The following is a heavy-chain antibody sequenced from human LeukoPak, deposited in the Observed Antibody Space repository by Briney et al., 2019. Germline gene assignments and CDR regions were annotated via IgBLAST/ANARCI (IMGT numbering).Heavy chain of an antibody. CDR1: GFTFSRYA. J-gene: IGHJ4*02. V-gene: IGHV3-64*01. Sequence: GGSLRLSCAASGFTFSRYAMHWVRQAPGKGLEYVSAISSNGGSTYYANSVKGRFTISRDNSKNTLYLQMGSLRAEDMAVYYCARRGSYYGDSMDYWGQGTLVTVSS. CDR2: ISSNGGST. D-gene: IGHD1-26*01. CDR3: ARRGSYYGDSMDY.